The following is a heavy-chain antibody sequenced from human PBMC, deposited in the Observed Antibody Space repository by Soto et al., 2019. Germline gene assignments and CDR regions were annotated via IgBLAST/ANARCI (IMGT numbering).Heavy chain of an antibody. J-gene: IGHJ3*01. V-gene: IGHV3-15*01. CDR1: GITFTYAW. CDR2: VKSEAGGGTI. D-gene: IGHD2-2*01. CDR3: APPGDLPPTGVFST. Sequence: EVQLVESGGGLVNPGGSLRLSCAASGITFTYAWMTWVRQAPGRGLELVGRVKSEAGGGTIDYAAPVKGRFTISRDDSKSILYLQMNSSTGEDTAVYYCAPPGDLPPTGVFSTWGQGTVVTASS.